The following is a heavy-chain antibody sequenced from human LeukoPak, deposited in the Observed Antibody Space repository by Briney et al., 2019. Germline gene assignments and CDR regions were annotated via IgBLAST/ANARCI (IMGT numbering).Heavy chain of an antibody. CDR2: IYYSGRT. CDR3: ARRVGHSYGVTGAGAFDM. Sequence: PSETLSLTRTVSGGSISSYYWSWIRQPPGKGLEWIGYIYYSGRTKYNPSLKSRVTISVDTPNNQFSLRLSSVAAAGAAGYYCARRVGHSYGVTGAGAFDMGGQGTMVTVSA. V-gene: IGHV4-59*01. D-gene: IGHD5-18*01. J-gene: IGHJ3*02. CDR1: GGSISSYY.